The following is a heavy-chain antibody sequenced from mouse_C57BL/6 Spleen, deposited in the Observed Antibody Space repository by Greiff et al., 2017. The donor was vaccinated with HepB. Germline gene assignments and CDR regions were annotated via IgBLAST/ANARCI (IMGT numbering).Heavy chain of an antibody. CDR3: TRKGSGPYFDY. Sequence: VQLQQSGAELVRPGASVTLSCKASGYTFTDYEMHWVKQTPVHGLEWIGAIEPETGGTAYNQKFKGKAILTADKSSSTAYMELRSLTSEDSAVYYCTRKGSGPYFDYWGQGTTLTVSS. V-gene: IGHV1-15*01. J-gene: IGHJ2*01. CDR1: GYTFTDYE. CDR2: IEPETGGT. D-gene: IGHD3-2*02.